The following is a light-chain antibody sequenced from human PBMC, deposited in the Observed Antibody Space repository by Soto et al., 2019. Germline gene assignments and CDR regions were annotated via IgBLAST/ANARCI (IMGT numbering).Light chain of an antibody. CDR3: SSYRRSSTVEVV. CDR2: EVS. CDR1: SSDVGGYNY. Sequence: QSALTQPASVSGSPGQSITISCTGTSSDVGGYNYVSWYQQYPGKVPKLMIHEVSNRPSGVSNRFSGSKSGNTASLTISGLRADDEADYYCSSYRRSSTVEVVFGGGTKVTVL. J-gene: IGLJ2*01. V-gene: IGLV2-14*01.